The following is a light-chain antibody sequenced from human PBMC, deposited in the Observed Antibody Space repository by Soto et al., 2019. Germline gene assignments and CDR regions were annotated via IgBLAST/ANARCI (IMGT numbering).Light chain of an antibody. J-gene: IGLJ1*01. CDR1: SSNIGDNP. Sequence: QSALTQPPSASGTPGQRITIPCSGSSSNIGDNPVNWYQQLPGAAPKLLIYINDQRPSGVPDRFSGSKSGTSASLAISGLQPEDEADYYCAAWDDSLNALFGTGTKVTVL. V-gene: IGLV1-44*01. CDR2: IND. CDR3: AAWDDSLNAL.